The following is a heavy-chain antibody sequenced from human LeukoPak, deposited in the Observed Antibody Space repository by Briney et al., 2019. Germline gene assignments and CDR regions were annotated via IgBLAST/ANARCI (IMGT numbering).Heavy chain of an antibody. J-gene: IGHJ4*02. V-gene: IGHV4-4*07. CDR3: ARDDYSNYLDY. CDR1: GGSISSYY. CDR2: IYTSRST. Sequence: PSETLPLTCTVSGGSISSYYWSWIRQPAGKGLEWIGRIYTSRSTNYNPSLKIRVTMSVDKSKNHFSLKLSSVTAADTAVYYCARDDYSNYLDYWGQGTLVTVSS. D-gene: IGHD4-11*01.